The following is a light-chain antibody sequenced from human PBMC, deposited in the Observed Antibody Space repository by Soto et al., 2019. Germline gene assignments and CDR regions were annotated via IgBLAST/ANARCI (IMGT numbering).Light chain of an antibody. Sequence: QSVLTQPASVSGSPGQSVTISCTGTSSDFGSDKFVSWYQHHPGKGPKVIIYETSKRPSGVSDRFSGSKSRNTASPTISGLQAEDEADYYCFSFTSTNTHVFGSGTKVTAL. J-gene: IGLJ1*01. CDR3: FSFTSTNTHV. V-gene: IGLV2-23*01. CDR2: ETS. CDR1: SSDFGSDKF.